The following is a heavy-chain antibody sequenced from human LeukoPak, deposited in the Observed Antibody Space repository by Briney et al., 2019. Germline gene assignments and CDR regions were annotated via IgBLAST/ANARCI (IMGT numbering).Heavy chain of an antibody. D-gene: IGHD3-22*01. Sequence: ASVKVSCKASGYTFTGYYMHWVRQAPGQGLEWMGWINPNSGGTNYAQKFQGRVTMTRDTSISTAYMELSRLRSDDTAVYYCARDTLPFYYDSSGDDAFDIWGQGTMVTVSS. J-gene: IGHJ3*02. CDR3: ARDTLPFYYDSSGDDAFDI. CDR1: GYTFTGYY. V-gene: IGHV1-2*02. CDR2: INPNSGGT.